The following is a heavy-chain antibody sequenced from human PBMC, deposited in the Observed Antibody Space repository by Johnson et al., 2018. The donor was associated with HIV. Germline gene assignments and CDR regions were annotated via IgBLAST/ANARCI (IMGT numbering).Heavy chain of an antibody. D-gene: IGHD1-26*01. Sequence: VQLVESGGGVARPGGSLRLSCAASGFTFDDYGMSWVRQDPGKGLEWVSGINWNGGSTGYADSVKGRFTISRDNTKNSLYLQMNSLRAEDTAVYYCAKDSIEWELRAFDIWGQGTVVTVSS. J-gene: IGHJ3*02. CDR1: GFTFDDYG. V-gene: IGHV3-20*04. CDR2: INWNGGST. CDR3: AKDSIEWELRAFDI.